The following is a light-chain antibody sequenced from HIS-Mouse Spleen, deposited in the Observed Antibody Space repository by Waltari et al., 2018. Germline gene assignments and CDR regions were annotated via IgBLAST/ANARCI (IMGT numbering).Light chain of an antibody. Sequence: QSALTQPPSVSGSPGQSVTISCTGTSSDVGSYNRVSWYQQPPGTAPKLMIYEVSNRPSVVPGRFSGSKSGNTASLTISGLQAEDEADYYCSSYTSSSTYVFGTGTKVTVL. CDR2: EVS. V-gene: IGLV2-18*02. CDR1: SSDVGSYNR. J-gene: IGLJ1*01. CDR3: SSYTSSSTYV.